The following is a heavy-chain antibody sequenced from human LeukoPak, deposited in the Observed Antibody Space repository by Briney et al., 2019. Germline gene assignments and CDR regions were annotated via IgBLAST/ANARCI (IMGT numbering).Heavy chain of an antibody. J-gene: IGHJ6*03. V-gene: IGHV1-69*13. D-gene: IGHD2-21*02. Sequence: ASVKVSCKASGGTFSSYAISWVRLAPGQGLEWMGGIIPIFGTANYAQKFQGRVTITADESTSTAYMELSSLRSEDTAVYYCAREAGDNYYYYYMDVWGKGTTVTVSS. CDR1: GGTFSSYA. CDR3: AREAGDNYYYYYMDV. CDR2: IIPIFGTA.